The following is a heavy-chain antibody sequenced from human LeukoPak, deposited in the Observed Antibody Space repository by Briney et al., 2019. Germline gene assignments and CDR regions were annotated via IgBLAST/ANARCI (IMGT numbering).Heavy chain of an antibody. D-gene: IGHD6-13*01. CDR2: ISYDGSNK. CDR3: ARVSVIAAADY. V-gene: IGHV3-30*04. Sequence: GGSLRLSCAASGFTFSSYAMHWVRQAPGKGLEWVAVISYDGSNKYYADSVKGRFTISRDNSKNTLYLQMNSLRAEDTAVYYCARVSVIAAADYWGQGTLVTVSS. CDR1: GFTFSSYA. J-gene: IGHJ4*02.